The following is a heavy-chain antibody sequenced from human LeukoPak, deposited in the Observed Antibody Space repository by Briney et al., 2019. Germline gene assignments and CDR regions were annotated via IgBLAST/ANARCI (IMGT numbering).Heavy chain of an antibody. CDR3: ARGLQENLAWLKAFSAFDI. V-gene: IGHV1-2*02. CDR1: GYTFTNYG. Sequence: GASVKVSCKASGYTFTNYGISWVRQAPGQGLEWMGWINPNSGGTNYAQKFQGRVTMTRDTSISTAYMELSRLRSDDTAVYYCARGLQENLAWLKAFSAFDIWGQGTMVTVSS. J-gene: IGHJ3*02. D-gene: IGHD6-19*01. CDR2: INPNSGGT.